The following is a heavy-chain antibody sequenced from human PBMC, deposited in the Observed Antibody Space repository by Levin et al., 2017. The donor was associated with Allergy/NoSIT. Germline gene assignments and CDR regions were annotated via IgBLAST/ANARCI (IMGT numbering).Heavy chain of an antibody. Sequence: GESLKISCKASGYTFTSYDINWVRQATGQGLEWMGWMNPNSGNTGYAQKFQGRVTMTRNTSISTAYMELSSLRSEDTAVYYCARVTMVRGVLSPITRYYYYYGMDVWGQGTTVTVSS. CDR1: GYTFTSYD. CDR3: ARVTMVRGVLSPITRYYYYYGMDV. V-gene: IGHV1-8*01. D-gene: IGHD3-10*01. CDR2: MNPNSGNT. J-gene: IGHJ6*02.